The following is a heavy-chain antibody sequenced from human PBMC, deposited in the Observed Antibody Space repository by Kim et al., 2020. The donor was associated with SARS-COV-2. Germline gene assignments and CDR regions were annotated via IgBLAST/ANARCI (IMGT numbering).Heavy chain of an antibody. D-gene: IGHD2-2*01. V-gene: IGHV4-34*01. CDR1: GGSFSGYY. Sequence: SETLSLTCAVYGGSFSGYYWSWIRQPPGKGLEWIGEINHSGSTNYNPSLKSRVTISVDTSKNQFSLKLSSVTAADTAVYYCARLYIVVVPAALGWFDPWGQGTLVTVSS. CDR3: ARLYIVVVPAALGWFDP. CDR2: INHSGST. J-gene: IGHJ5*02.